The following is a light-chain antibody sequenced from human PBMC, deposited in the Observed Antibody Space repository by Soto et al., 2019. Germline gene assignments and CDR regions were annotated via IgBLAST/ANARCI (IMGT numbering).Light chain of an antibody. Sequence: DIQMTQSPSSLSASVGDRVTITCRASQTISSYLNWYQQKPGKAPKLLIYAASSLQSGVPSRFSGSGSGXXFXLTISSLQPEDFATYYCQQSHSIPYTFGQGTKLEIK. J-gene: IGKJ2*01. CDR1: QTISSY. CDR2: AAS. CDR3: QQSHSIPYT. V-gene: IGKV1-39*01.